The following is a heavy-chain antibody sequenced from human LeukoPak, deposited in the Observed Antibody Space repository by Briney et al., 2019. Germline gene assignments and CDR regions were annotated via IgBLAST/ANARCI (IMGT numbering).Heavy chain of an antibody. Sequence: GASVKVSCKASGYTFTSYGISWVRQAPGQGLEWMGWISAYSGGTNYAQKFQGRVTMTRDTSISTAYMELSRLRSDDTAVYYCARGSFYDILTGFLAPDYWGQGTLVTVSS. CDR3: ARGSFYDILTGFLAPDY. J-gene: IGHJ4*02. D-gene: IGHD3-9*01. V-gene: IGHV1-2*02. CDR2: ISAYSGGT. CDR1: GYTFTSYG.